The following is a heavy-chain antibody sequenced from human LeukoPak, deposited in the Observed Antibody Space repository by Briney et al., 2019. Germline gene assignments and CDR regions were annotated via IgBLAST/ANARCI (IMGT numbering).Heavy chain of an antibody. J-gene: IGHJ4*02. Sequence: GRSLRLSCVASGFTFSNYFMHWVRQAPGRGLDWVALIWSDGSSQYYADSVKGRFTISRGNSKNTLYLQMNSLRAEDTAVYYCASGVPAAIYWGQGTLVTVSS. V-gene: IGHV3-33*01. CDR1: GFTFSNYF. CDR2: IWSDGSSQ. CDR3: ASGVPAAIY. D-gene: IGHD2-2*01.